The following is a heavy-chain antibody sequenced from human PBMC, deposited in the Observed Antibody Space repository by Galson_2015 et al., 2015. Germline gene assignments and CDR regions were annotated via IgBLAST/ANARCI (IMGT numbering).Heavy chain of an antibody. Sequence: SETLSLTCVVSGGSIISSNWWTWVRQPPGKGLEWIGEVFHSGSTHYNPSLNSRVTISVDKSKNQFSLTLSSVTAADTAMYYCAIMDDFDKMFDPWGQGTLVTVSS. CDR3: AIMDDFDKMFDP. CDR1: GGSIISSNW. D-gene: IGHD2-8*01. J-gene: IGHJ5*02. V-gene: IGHV4-4*02. CDR2: VFHSGST.